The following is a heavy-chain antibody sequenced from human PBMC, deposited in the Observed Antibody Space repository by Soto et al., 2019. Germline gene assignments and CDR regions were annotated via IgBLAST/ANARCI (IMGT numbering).Heavy chain of an antibody. J-gene: IGHJ4*02. D-gene: IGHD3-16*01. CDR1: GFTVRRNY. V-gene: IGHV3-53*02. CDR3: ARVSSPFGY. Sequence: EVQLVETGGSLIQPGGSLRLYCAVSGFTVRRNYMSWVRQAPGKGLEWGSIIYSSGNTYYADSVKGRFTMSRDTSNNTVFLQMSSLRAEDTAVYYCARVSSPFGYWGQGTLVTVSS. CDR2: IYSSGNT.